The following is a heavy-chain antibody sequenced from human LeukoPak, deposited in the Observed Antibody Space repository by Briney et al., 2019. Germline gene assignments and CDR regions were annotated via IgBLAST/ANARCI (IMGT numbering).Heavy chain of an antibody. Sequence: ASVKVSCKASGYTSTGYYMHWVRLAPGQGLEWMGWINPNSGGTNYAQKFQGRVTMTRDTSISTAYMELSRLRSDDTAVYYCAREEDTAMVPFDYWGQGTLVTVSS. CDR1: GYTSTGYY. V-gene: IGHV1-2*02. D-gene: IGHD5-18*01. CDR3: AREEDTAMVPFDY. J-gene: IGHJ4*02. CDR2: INPNSGGT.